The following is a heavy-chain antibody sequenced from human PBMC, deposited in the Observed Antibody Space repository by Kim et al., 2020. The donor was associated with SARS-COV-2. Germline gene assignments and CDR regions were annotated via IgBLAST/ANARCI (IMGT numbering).Heavy chain of an antibody. D-gene: IGHD6-19*01. J-gene: IGHJ5*02. CDR1: GGSISSSNW. Sequence: SETLSLTCAVSGGSISSSNWWNWVRKPPGKGLEWIGEIYQSGNTNYNPSLKSRGTISVDKSKNQFSLKLTSVTAADTAVSYCAKRRGSSGWDHDPWGQG. CDR3: AKRRGSSGWDHDP. V-gene: IGHV4-4*02. CDR2: IYQSGNT.